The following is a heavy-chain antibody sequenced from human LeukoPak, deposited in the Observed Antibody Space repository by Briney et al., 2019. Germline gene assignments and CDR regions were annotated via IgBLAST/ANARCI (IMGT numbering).Heavy chain of an antibody. CDR1: GGSISSSSYY. V-gene: IGHV4-39*01. J-gene: IGHJ4*02. Sequence: SETLSLTCTVSGGSISSSSYYWGWIRQPPGQGLEYIGSIYYSGSTYYNPSLKSRVTMAVDTSKNQFSLKLSSVTAADTAVYYCATIVAAAARGFFDYWVQGTLVTVSS. CDR3: ATIVAAAARGFFDY. CDR2: IYYSGST. D-gene: IGHD6-13*01.